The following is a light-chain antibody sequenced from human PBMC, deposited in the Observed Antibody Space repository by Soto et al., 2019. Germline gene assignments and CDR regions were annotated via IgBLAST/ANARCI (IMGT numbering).Light chain of an antibody. V-gene: IGLV2-14*01. CDR2: DVS. CDR1: SSDVGGYNY. Sequence: QSVLTQPASVSGSPGQSITISCTGTSSDVGGYNYVSWYQQHPGKAPKLMIYDVSNRPSGVSNRFSGSKSGNTASLTISGLQAEYEADYYCSSYTSSLYVFGTGRMVTV. J-gene: IGLJ1*01. CDR3: SSYTSSLYV.